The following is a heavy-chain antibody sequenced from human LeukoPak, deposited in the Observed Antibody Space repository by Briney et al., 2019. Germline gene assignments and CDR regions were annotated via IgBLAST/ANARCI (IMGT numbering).Heavy chain of an antibody. CDR1: GGSFSGYY. CDR2: INHSGST. CDR3: ARHDSSGYYNPLDY. D-gene: IGHD3-22*01. Sequence: SETLSLTCAVYGGSFSGYYWSWIRQPPGKGLEWIGEINHSGSTNYNPSLKSRVTISVDTSKNQFSLKLGSVTAADTAVYYCARHDSSGYYNPLDYWGQGTLVTVSS. J-gene: IGHJ4*02. V-gene: IGHV4-34*01.